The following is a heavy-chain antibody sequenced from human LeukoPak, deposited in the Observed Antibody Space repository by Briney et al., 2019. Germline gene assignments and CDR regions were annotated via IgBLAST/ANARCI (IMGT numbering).Heavy chain of an antibody. Sequence: SETLSLTCTVSGGSISSGGYYWSWIRQPPGKGLEWIGEINHSGSTNYNPSLKSRVTMSVDTSKKEFSLKLSSVTAADTAVYYCASSGYSDSWGQGTLVTVSS. D-gene: IGHD2-15*01. CDR2: INHSGST. CDR3: ASSGYSDS. CDR1: GGSISSGGYY. V-gene: IGHV4-39*07. J-gene: IGHJ4*02.